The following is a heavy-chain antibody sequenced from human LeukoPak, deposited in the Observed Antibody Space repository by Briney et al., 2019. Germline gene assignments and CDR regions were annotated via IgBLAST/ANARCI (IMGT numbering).Heavy chain of an antibody. J-gene: IGHJ5*02. CDR1: GFNFGTYS. V-gene: IGHV3-48*01. CDR2: ISSSGSTM. CDR3: AKDLMRDRWFGES. Sequence: PGGSLRLSCAASGFNFGTYSMNWVRQAPGKGLEWVSYISSSGSTMYYADSVKGRFTISRDNAKNSLYLQMNSLRAEDTAVYYCAKDLMRDRWFGESWGQGTLVTVSS. D-gene: IGHD3-10*01.